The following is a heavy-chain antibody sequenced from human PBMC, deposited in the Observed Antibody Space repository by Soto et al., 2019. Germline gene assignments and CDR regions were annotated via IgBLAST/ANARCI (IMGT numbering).Heavy chain of an antibody. CDR2: VYHTGDT. CDR1: GGTVASSHW. CDR3: AREIVTAGGNNYFDP. V-gene: IGHV4-4*02. D-gene: IGHD2-21*02. Sequence: NPSETLSLTCGVSGGTVASSHWWSWVRHSPGRGLEWIGNVYHTGDTNFNPSLQSRVTLSVDKSNNQFSLRLTSVTAADTAVYFCAREIVTAGGNNYFDPWGHGTLVTVSS. J-gene: IGHJ5*02.